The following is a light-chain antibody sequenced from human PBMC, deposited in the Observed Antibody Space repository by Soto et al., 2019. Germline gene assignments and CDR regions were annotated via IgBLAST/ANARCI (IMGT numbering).Light chain of an antibody. CDR1: QSVSSSY. Sequence: EIVLTQSPGILSLSPGERATLSCRASQSVSSSYLAWYQQKPGQAPRLLIYGASTRATGVPARFSGSGSGTEFTLTISSLQSEDFAVYYCQQYSDWPLSFGGGTKVDIK. CDR3: QQYSDWPLS. J-gene: IGKJ4*01. CDR2: GAS. V-gene: IGKV3-15*01.